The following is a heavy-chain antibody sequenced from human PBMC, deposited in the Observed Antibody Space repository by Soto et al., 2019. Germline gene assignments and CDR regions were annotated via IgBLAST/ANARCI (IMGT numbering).Heavy chain of an antibody. V-gene: IGHV4-61*01. CDR3: ARRGLDRYGIWWFDP. Sequence: SETLSLTCTVSGGSVSSGSYYWSWIRQPPGKGLEWIAYIYYSGSTNYNPSLKSRVTISVDTSKNQFSLKLSSVTAADTAVYYCARRGLDRYGIWWFDPWGQGTLVTVSS. CDR2: IYYSGST. J-gene: IGHJ5*02. D-gene: IGHD5-18*01. CDR1: GGSVSSGSYY.